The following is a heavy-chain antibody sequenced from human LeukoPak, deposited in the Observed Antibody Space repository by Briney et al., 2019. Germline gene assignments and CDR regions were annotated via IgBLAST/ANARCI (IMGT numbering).Heavy chain of an antibody. J-gene: IGHJ6*02. CDR2: ISAYNGNT. D-gene: IGHD3-22*01. Sequence: ASVKVSFKASGYTFTSYGISWVRQAPGQGLEWMGWISAYNGNTNYAQKLQGRVTMTTDTSTSTAYMELRSLRSDDTAVYYCARDITPGMIVVVPGGMDVWGQGTTVTVSS. CDR1: GYTFTSYG. V-gene: IGHV1-18*01. CDR3: ARDITPGMIVVVPGGMDV.